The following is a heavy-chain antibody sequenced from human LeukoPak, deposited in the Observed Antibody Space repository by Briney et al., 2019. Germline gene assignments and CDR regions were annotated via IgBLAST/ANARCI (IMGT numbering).Heavy chain of an antibody. J-gene: IGHJ5*02. Sequence: SETLSLTCAVYGGSFSGYYWSWIRQPPGKGLEWIGEINHSGSTNYNPSLKSRVTISVDTSKNQFSLKLSSVTAADTAVYYCARHWVVIVVVPAAMRVAPENWFDPWGQGTLVTVSS. D-gene: IGHD2-2*01. CDR2: INHSGST. V-gene: IGHV4-34*01. CDR1: GGSFSGYY. CDR3: ARHWVVIVVVPAAMRVAPENWFDP.